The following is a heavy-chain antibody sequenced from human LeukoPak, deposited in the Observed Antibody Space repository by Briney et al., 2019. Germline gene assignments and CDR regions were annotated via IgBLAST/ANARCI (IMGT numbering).Heavy chain of an antibody. CDR1: GYTFSKYW. Sequence: GESPKISCKASGYTFSKYWIAWVRRMPGKGLEWMGVIYPDHSDARYSPSFQSQVPISVDKPISTAYLQWNSLQASDTAIYYCARAAVLSTASWFDPWGQGTLVTVSS. D-gene: IGHD2/OR15-2a*01. J-gene: IGHJ5*02. CDR2: IYPDHSDA. CDR3: ARAAVLSTASWFDP. V-gene: IGHV5-51*04.